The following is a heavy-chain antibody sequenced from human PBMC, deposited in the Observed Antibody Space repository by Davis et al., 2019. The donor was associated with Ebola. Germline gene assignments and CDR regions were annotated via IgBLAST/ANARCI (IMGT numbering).Heavy chain of an antibody. CDR1: GFTFSSYW. V-gene: IGHV3-66*01. CDR3: ARRYFYYYGMDV. Sequence: GESLKISCAASGFTFSSYWMSWVRQAPGKGLEWVSVIYSGGSTYYADSVKGRFTISRDNSKNTLYLQMNSLRAEDTAVYYCARRYFYYYGMDVWGQGTTVTVSS. CDR2: IYSGGST. J-gene: IGHJ6*02.